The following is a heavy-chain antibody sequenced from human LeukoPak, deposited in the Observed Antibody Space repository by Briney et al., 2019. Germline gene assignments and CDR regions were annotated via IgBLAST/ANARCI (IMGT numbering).Heavy chain of an antibody. J-gene: IGHJ4*02. CDR1: GFTFSSYW. D-gene: IGHD6-13*01. CDR3: ARDKGQAAVNTVGHFDY. Sequence: GGSLRLSCAASGFTFSSYWMHWVRQVPNQGLMWVSRINSDETISEYVDSVNGRFTISRDNAKNSLYLQMNSLRAEDTAVYYCARDKGQAAVNTVGHFDYWGQGTLVTVSS. CDR2: INSDETIS. V-gene: IGHV3-74*01.